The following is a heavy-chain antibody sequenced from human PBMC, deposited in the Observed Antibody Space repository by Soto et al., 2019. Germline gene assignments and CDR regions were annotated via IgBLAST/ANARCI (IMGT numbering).Heavy chain of an antibody. V-gene: IGHV3-48*01. CDR3: ARYSDSSGTDL. Sequence: EFQLVESGGGLVQPGGSLRLSCAAAGFTFSTYNMVWFRQAPGKGLEWLSYITTTGTPIYYADSVQGRFTISRDNAKMSLHLQMNSLRVEDTAVYYCARYSDSSGTDLWGRGTLVTVSS. J-gene: IGHJ2*01. D-gene: IGHD3-22*01. CDR1: GFTFSTYN. CDR2: ITTTGTPI.